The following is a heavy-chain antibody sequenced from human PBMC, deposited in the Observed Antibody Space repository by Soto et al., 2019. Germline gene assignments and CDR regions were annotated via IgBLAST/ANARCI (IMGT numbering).Heavy chain of an antibody. Sequence: QVQLVQSGAEVKKPGASVKVSCKASGYTFTSNCMHWMRQAPGQGLEWMGIINPSGGSTSYAQKFQGRVTMTRDTSTSTVYMELSSLRSEDTAVYYCARVRDLTPDFDYWGQGTLVTVSS. CDR1: GYTFTSNC. V-gene: IGHV1-46*03. J-gene: IGHJ4*02. CDR2: INPSGGST. CDR3: ARVRDLTPDFDY. D-gene: IGHD3-16*01.